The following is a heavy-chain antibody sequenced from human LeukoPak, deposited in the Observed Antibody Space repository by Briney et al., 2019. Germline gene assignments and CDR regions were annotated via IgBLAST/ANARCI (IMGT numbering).Heavy chain of an antibody. V-gene: IGHV5-10-1*01. CDR3: AREAVGTINWFDP. D-gene: IGHD6-13*01. CDR2: IDPRDSYT. Sequence: GESLKISCEGSGYSFTSYWISWVRQMPGKGLEWMGRIDPRDSYTNYNPSFQGHVTISADKSISTAYLQWSSLKASDTAIYYCAREAVGTINWFDPWGQGTLVTVSS. CDR1: GYSFTSYW. J-gene: IGHJ5*02.